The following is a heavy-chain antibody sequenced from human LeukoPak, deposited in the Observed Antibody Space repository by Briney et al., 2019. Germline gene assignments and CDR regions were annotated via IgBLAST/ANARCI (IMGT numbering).Heavy chain of an antibody. CDR3: ARDLNSGYYPYYFDF. CDR1: GFTFSNAW. D-gene: IGHD3-22*01. J-gene: IGHJ4*02. CDR2: ISGSSSTM. V-gene: IGHV3-48*02. Sequence: GGSLRLSCTASGFTFSNAWMTWVRQAPGKGLEWVSYISGSSSTMYYADSVKGRFTISRDNAKKSLYLQMNSLRDEDTAVYYCARDLNSGYYPYYFDFWGQGTLVTVSS.